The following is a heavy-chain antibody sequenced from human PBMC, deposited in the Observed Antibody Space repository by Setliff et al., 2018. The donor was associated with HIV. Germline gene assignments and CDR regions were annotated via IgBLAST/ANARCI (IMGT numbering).Heavy chain of an antibody. CDR3: ARGEWIQLWPDAFDI. Sequence: SVKVSCKASGGTFSSYAISWVRQAPGQGLEWMGGIIPILGIANYAQKFQGRVTITADKSTSTAYMELSSLRSEDTAVYYCARGEWIQLWPDAFDIWRQGTMVTVS. D-gene: IGHD5-18*01. V-gene: IGHV1-69*10. CDR1: GGTFSSYA. J-gene: IGHJ3*02. CDR2: IIPILGIA.